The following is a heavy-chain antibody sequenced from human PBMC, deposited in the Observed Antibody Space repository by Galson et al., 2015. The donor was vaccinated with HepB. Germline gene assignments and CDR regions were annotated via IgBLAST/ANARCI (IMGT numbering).Heavy chain of an antibody. D-gene: IGHD3-3*01. CDR1: GGSVSSSNYY. J-gene: IGHJ4*02. CDR2: IYYTGDT. Sequence: ETLSLTCTVSGGSVSSSNYYWGWIRQPPGKGLEWIGSIYYTGDTYYNPSLENRVTISVDTSKNQFSLDLNSVTAADTAVYFRARRFLEWFGVYFDYWGQGTLITVPS. V-gene: IGHV4-39*01. CDR3: ARRFLEWFGVYFDY.